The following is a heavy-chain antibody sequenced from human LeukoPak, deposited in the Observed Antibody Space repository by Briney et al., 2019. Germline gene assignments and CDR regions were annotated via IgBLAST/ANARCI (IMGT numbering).Heavy chain of an antibody. Sequence: GGSLRLSCAASGFSFSSYSMNWVRQAPGKGLEWVSTIVGSGKSANYADSVKGRFTISRDNSKNTVYLQMSSLRAEDTAVYYCARDSIVVVPVIDYWGQGTLVTVSS. CDR1: GFSFSSYS. CDR3: ARDSIVVVPVIDY. CDR2: IVGSGKSA. J-gene: IGHJ4*02. V-gene: IGHV3-23*01. D-gene: IGHD2-2*01.